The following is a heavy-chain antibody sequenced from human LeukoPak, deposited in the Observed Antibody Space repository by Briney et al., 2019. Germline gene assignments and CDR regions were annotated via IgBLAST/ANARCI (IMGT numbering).Heavy chain of an antibody. Sequence: PGRSLRLSCAASGFTFDDYAMHWVRQVPGKGLEWVSGISWNSDSIAYADSVKGRFTISRDNAKNSLYLQMNSLRAEDTALYYCAKGECSGTSCYPDYWGQGTLVTVSS. V-gene: IGHV3-9*01. CDR2: ISWNSDSI. J-gene: IGHJ4*02. CDR1: GFTFDDYA. CDR3: AKGECSGTSCYPDY. D-gene: IGHD2-2*01.